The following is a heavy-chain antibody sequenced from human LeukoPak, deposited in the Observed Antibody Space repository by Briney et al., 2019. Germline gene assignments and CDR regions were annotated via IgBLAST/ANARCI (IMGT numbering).Heavy chain of an antibody. CDR1: GGSISSSTYY. V-gene: IGHV4-39*01. Sequence: SEILSLTCTVSGGSISSSTYYWGWIRRPPGKGLEWIGSIYYSGSTYYNPSLKSRVTVSVDTSKIQFSLNLSSVTAADTAVYYCVRGSTLRHYQYWGQGTLVTVSS. CDR2: IYYSGST. J-gene: IGHJ4*02. D-gene: IGHD3-16*01. CDR3: VRGSTLRHYQY.